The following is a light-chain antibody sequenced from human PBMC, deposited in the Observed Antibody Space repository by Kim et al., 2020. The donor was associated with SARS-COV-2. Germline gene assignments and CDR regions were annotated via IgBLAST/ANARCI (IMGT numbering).Light chain of an antibody. CDR1: KDIGYY. CDR3: QQYDFLPYT. J-gene: IGKJ2*01. Sequence: SASVGDRVTIACQASKDIGYYLNWYQQKPGKAPKLLIYDASNTEAGVPSRFRGSGSGTDFTFTISSLQSEDIAVYYCQQYDFLPYTFGQGTKLEI. V-gene: IGKV1-33*01. CDR2: DAS.